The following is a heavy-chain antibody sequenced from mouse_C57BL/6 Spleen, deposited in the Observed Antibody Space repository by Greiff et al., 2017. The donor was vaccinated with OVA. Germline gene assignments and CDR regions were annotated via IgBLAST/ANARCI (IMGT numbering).Heavy chain of an antibody. V-gene: IGHV1-54*01. J-gene: IGHJ3*01. Sequence: QVQLQQSGAELVRPGTSVKVSCKASGYAFTNYLIEWVKQRPGQGLEWIGVINPGSGGTNYNEKFKGKATLTADKSSSTAYMQLSSLTSEDSAVYFCARREGLRSFAYWGQGTLVTVSA. CDR2: INPGSGGT. D-gene: IGHD1-1*01. CDR3: ARREGLRSFAY. CDR1: GYAFTNYL.